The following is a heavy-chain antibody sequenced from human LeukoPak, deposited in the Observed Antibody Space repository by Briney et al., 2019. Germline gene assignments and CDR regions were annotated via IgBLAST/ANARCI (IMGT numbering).Heavy chain of an antibody. D-gene: IGHD3-10*01. V-gene: IGHV3-49*04. J-gene: IGHJ6*02. CDR1: GFTFGDYA. Sequence: GGSLRLSCTASGFTFGDYAMSWVRQAPGKGLEWVGFIRSKAYGGTTEYAASVKGRFTISRDDSKSIAYLQMNSLKTEDTAVYYCTRDSSSGSDDSPPWDYYYYGMDVWGQGTTVTVSS. CDR3: TRDSSSGSDDSPPWDYYYYGMDV. CDR2: IRSKAYGGTT.